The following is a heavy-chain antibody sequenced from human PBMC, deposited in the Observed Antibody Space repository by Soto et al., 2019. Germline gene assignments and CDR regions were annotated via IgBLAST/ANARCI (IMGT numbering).Heavy chain of an antibody. V-gene: IGHV3-33*01. CDR1: GFTFSIYG. CDR2: IWYDGRNK. Sequence: ESGGGVVQPGRSLRLSCAASGFTFSIYGMHWVRQAAGTGLEWVAVIWYDGRNKYYADSVKGRFTIARDNSKNTLYLQMNSRRAEDTAVYYCALSIDLWGRRALVTVSS. D-gene: IGHD2-2*02. J-gene: IGHJ2*01. CDR3: ALSIDL.